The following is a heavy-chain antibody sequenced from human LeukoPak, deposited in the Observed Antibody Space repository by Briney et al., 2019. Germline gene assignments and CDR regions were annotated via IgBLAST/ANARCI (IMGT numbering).Heavy chain of an antibody. D-gene: IGHD6-13*01. Sequence: GGSLRLSCAASGFTFSSYSMNWVRQAPGKGQEWFSYISSSSSTIYYADSVKGRFTISRDNAKNSLYLQMNSLRAEDTAVYYCARDRSSSWYVGFDYWGQGTLVTVSS. CDR1: GFTFSSYS. J-gene: IGHJ4*02. V-gene: IGHV3-48*01. CDR3: ARDRSSSWYVGFDY. CDR2: ISSSSSTI.